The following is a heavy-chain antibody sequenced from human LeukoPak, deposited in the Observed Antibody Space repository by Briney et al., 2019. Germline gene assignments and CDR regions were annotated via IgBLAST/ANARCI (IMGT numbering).Heavy chain of an antibody. CDR3: ATSTAAAGTD. CDR2: IKQDGSEK. J-gene: IGHJ4*02. Sequence: GGSLRLSRAASGFIFKDYWMIWVRQAPGKGLEWVANIKQDGSEKYYVDSVKGRFTISRDNAKNSLYLQMNTLRAEDTAIYYCATSTAAAGTDWGQGTLVTVSS. D-gene: IGHD6-13*01. V-gene: IGHV3-7*03. CDR1: GFIFKDYW.